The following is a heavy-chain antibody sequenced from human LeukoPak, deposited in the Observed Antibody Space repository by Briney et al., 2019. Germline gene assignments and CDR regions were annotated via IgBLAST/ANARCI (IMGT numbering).Heavy chain of an antibody. CDR2: ISSSSSYI. V-gene: IGHV3-21*04. CDR1: GFTFSSYN. D-gene: IGHD4-17*01. Sequence: PGGSLRLSCAASGFTFSSYNMTWVRQAPGKELEWVSSISSSSSYIYYADSVKGRFTISRDNAKNSLYLQMNSLRAEDTAVYYCARARYGEGPNWGQGTLVTVSS. J-gene: IGHJ4*02. CDR3: ARARYGEGPN.